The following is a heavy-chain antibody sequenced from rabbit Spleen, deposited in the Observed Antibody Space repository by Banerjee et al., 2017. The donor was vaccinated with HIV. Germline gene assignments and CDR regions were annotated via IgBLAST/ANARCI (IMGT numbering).Heavy chain of an antibody. Sequence: QSLEESGGDLVKPGASLTLTCTASGFDLSSYYYMCWVRQAPGKGLEWIGCIYINSGSTWYASWAKGRFTISKTASTTVTLQMTSLTAADTATYFCARAYPSSRVNFWGQGTLVTVS. CDR3: ARAYPSSRVNF. D-gene: IGHD1-1*01. J-gene: IGHJ4*01. CDR2: IYINSGST. CDR1: GFDLSSYYY. V-gene: IGHV1S40*01.